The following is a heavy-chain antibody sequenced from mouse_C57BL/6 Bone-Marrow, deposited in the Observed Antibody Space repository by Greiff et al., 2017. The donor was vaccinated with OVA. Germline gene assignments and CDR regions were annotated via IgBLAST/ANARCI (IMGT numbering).Heavy chain of an antibody. CDR2: ISDGGSYT. CDR3: ASPYDYTWFAY. D-gene: IGHD2-4*01. J-gene: IGHJ3*01. V-gene: IGHV5-4*01. CDR1: GFTFSSYA. Sequence: EVLLVESGGGLVKPGGSLKLSCAASGFTFSSYAMSWVRQTPEQRLEWVATISDGGSYTYYPDNVKGRFTISRDNAKNNLYLQMSHLKSEDTAMYYCASPYDYTWFAYWGQGTLVTVSA.